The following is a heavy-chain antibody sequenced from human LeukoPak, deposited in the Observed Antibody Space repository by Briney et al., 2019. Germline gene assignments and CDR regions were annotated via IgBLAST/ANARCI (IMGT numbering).Heavy chain of an antibody. CDR1: VGTFSSYT. Sequence: GASVKVSCKASVGTFSSYTISWVRQAPGQGLEWMGRIIPILGIANYAQKFQGRVTITADKSTSTAYTELSSLRSEDTAVYYCARDRADYDSSGYDYWGQGTLVTVSS. CDR2: IIPILGIA. J-gene: IGHJ4*02. D-gene: IGHD3-22*01. CDR3: ARDRADYDSSGYDY. V-gene: IGHV1-69*04.